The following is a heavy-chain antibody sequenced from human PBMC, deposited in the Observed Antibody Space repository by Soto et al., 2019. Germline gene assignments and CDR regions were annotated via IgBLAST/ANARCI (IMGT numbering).Heavy chain of an antibody. CDR3: TTSVAAAGTNYYYGMDV. V-gene: IGHV3-15*01. D-gene: IGHD6-13*01. J-gene: IGHJ6*02. CDR2: IKSKTDGGTT. Sequence: GGSLRLSCAASGFTFSNAWMSWVRQAPGKGLEWVGRIKSKTDGGTTDYAAPVKGRFTISRDDSKNTLYLQMNSLKTEDTAVYYCTTSVAAAGTNYYYGMDVWGQGTTVTVSS. CDR1: GFTFSNAW.